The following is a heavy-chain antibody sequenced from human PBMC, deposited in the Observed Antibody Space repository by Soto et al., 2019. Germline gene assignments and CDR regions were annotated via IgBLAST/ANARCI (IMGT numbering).Heavy chain of an antibody. CDR3: ARAIRRTGNWFDP. V-gene: IGHV1-69*02. D-gene: IGHD2-2*01. CDR2: IIPILGIA. Sequence: QVQLVQSGAEVKKPGSSVKVSCKASGGTFSSYTISWVRQAPGQGLEWMGRIIPILGIANYAQKFQGRVTITADKSTSTAYMELSSLRSEDTAVYYCARAIRRTGNWFDPWGHGTLVTVSS. CDR1: GGTFSSYT. J-gene: IGHJ5*02.